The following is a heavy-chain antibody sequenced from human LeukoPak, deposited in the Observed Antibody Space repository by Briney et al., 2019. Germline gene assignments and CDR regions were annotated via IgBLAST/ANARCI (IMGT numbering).Heavy chain of an antibody. CDR3: AGDLGDSYYYDSSGPSGVWYFDY. V-gene: IGHV1-69*05. J-gene: IGHJ4*02. Sequence: SVKVSCKASGGTFSSYAISWVRQAPGQGLEWMGRIIPIFGTANYAQKFQGRVTITTDESTSTAYMELSSLRSEDTAVYYCAGDLGDSYYYDSSGPSGVWYFDYWGQGTLVTVSS. D-gene: IGHD3-22*01. CDR2: IIPIFGTA. CDR1: GGTFSSYA.